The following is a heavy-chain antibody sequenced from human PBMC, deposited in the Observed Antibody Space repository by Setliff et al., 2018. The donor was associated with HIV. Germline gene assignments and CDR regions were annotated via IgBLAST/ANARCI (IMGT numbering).Heavy chain of an antibody. CDR3: ARERGYFRITMIVVAAFDS. V-gene: IGHV1-69*04. Sequence: RASVKVSCKASGGTFSSYTISWVRQAPGQGLEWMGRIIPILGIANYAQKFQGRVTITADKSTSTAYMELSSLRSEDTAVYYCARERGYFRITMIVVAAFDSWGQGTMVTVS. J-gene: IGHJ3*02. D-gene: IGHD3-22*01. CDR1: GGTFSSYT. CDR2: IIPILGIA.